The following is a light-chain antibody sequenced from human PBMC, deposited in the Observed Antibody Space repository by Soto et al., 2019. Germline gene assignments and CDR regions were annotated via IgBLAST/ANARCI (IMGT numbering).Light chain of an antibody. CDR1: QDIRNF. CDR3: QKYSSVPV. V-gene: IGKV1-27*01. CDR2: AAS. J-gene: IGKJ3*01. Sequence: DIQMTQSPTSLSASVGDRVTITCRASQDIRNFVAWDQQKPGKAPKLLIYAASTLQSGVPSRFSGSGYGTDFTLTINSLQPEDVATYSCQKYSSVPVFGPGTKVEIK.